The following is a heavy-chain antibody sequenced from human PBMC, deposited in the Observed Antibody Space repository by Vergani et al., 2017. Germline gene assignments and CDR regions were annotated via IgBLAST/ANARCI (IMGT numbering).Heavy chain of an antibody. D-gene: IGHD2-2*02. CDR2: LSTTGGA. CDR3: ARVSQREVQYQLLYGAVDI. Sequence: QAQLQESGPGLVKPSETLSLTCHVFGVSVTDYNCNWIRQAPGKGLEWIGSLSTTGGATHASHNPSLKSRVSISVDTSKSQFSLRLTSVTAADSAIYYCARVSQREVQYQLLYGAVDIWGQGTVITVSS. CDR1: GVSVTDYN. J-gene: IGHJ3*02. V-gene: IGHV4-59*02.